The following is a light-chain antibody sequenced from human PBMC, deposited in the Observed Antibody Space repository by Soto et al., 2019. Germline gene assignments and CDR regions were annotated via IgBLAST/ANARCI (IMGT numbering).Light chain of an antibody. CDR2: DVS. Sequence: QSALTQPASVSGSPGQSITISCTGTSSDAGGYNYVSWYQQHPGKAPKLMIYDVSNRPSGVSNRFSGSKSGNTASLTISGLQAEDGADYYCSSYTSSSTLEGVFGGGTKLTVL. V-gene: IGLV2-14*01. CDR1: SSDAGGYNY. J-gene: IGLJ2*01. CDR3: SSYTSSSTLEGV.